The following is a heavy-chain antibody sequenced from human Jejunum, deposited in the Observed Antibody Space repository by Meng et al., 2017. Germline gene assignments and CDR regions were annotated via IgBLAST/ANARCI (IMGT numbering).Heavy chain of an antibody. Sequence: QVQLQQWGAGLLKPSETLSLTRTVSGGSIRRSVYYWGWIRQPPGKGLEWIGSIYYSGTTYYNPSLKSRVTISVDTSKNQFSLELSSVTAADTAVYYCASLRPWLDSPGPPNEYWGQGTLVTVSS. CDR2: IYYSGTT. J-gene: IGHJ4*02. CDR1: GGSIRRSVYY. CDR3: ASLRPWLDSPGPPNEY. D-gene: IGHD6-19*01. V-gene: IGHV4-39*01.